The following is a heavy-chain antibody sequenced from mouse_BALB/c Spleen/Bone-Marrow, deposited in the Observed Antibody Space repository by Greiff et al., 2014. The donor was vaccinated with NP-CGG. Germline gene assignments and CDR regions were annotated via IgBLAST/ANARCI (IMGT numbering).Heavy chain of an antibody. CDR2: INPTNGST. J-gene: IGHJ1*01. V-gene: IGHV1S81*02. D-gene: IGHD3-1*01. Sequence: VQLVESGAELVRPGVSVKLSCKASGYTFTSYWMHWIKQRPEQGLERIGEINPTNGSTNYNEEFKTKATLTVDKSSSTAYMQLSSLTSEDSAVYYCASGPWYFDVWGAGITVTVSS. CDR3: ASGPWYFDV. CDR1: GYTFTSYW.